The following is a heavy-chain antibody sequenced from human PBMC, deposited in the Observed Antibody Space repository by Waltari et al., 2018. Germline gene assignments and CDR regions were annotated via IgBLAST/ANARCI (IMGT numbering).Heavy chain of an antibody. CDR3: ARSVAAAGTVDY. D-gene: IGHD6-13*01. CDR2: INHSGST. J-gene: IGHJ4*02. V-gene: IGHV4-34*01. Sequence: QVQLQQWGAGLLKPSETLSLTCAVYGGSFSAYYWSWIRKPPGKGLEWIGEINHSGSTNYNPSLKSRVTISVDTSKNQFSLKLSSVTAADTAVYYCARSVAAAGTVDYWGQGTLVTVSS. CDR1: GGSFSAYY.